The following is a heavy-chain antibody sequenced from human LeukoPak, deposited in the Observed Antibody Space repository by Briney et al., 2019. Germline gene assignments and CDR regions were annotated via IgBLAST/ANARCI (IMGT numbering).Heavy chain of an antibody. V-gene: IGHV4-39*01. CDR3: AKLSGVGATYSFDY. CDR2: MSYSGST. J-gene: IGHJ4*02. D-gene: IGHD1-26*01. CDR1: GASITSSSYY. Sequence: SSETLSLTCTVSGASITSSSYYWGWIRQPPGKGLEWIGSMSYSGSTYYNPSLESRATISVDTYKKQFSLKLSSVTAADTAVYYCAKLSGVGATYSFDYWGQGTLVTVSS.